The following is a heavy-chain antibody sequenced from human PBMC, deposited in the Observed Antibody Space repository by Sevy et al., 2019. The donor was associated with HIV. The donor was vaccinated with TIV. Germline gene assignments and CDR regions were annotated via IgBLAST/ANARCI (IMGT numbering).Heavy chain of an antibody. CDR2: ISRSGGSI. CDR3: AKVDVIVPVADYGLDV. Sequence: GGSLRLSCAASGFTFSNYAMSWVRQAPGKGLEWVSSISRSGGSIPYAASVKGRFTISRDNSKNTLYLQMNSLRAEETAVYYCAKVDVIVPVADYGLDVWGQGTTVTVSS. D-gene: IGHD2-2*01. J-gene: IGHJ6*02. V-gene: IGHV3-23*01. CDR1: GFTFSNYA.